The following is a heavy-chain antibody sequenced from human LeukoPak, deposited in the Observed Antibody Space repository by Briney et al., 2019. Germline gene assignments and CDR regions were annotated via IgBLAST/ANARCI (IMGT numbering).Heavy chain of an antibody. Sequence: ASVKVSCKASGYTFTDYYMHWVRQAPGQGLEWMGRINPNSGGTNYAQKFQARVTMTRDTSISTAYMELSRLRSDDMALYYCARAAYYYDGSGYYLGDWGQGTLVTVSS. D-gene: IGHD3-22*01. CDR1: GYTFTDYY. J-gene: IGHJ4*02. V-gene: IGHV1-2*06. CDR3: ARAAYYYDGSGYYLGD. CDR2: INPNSGGT.